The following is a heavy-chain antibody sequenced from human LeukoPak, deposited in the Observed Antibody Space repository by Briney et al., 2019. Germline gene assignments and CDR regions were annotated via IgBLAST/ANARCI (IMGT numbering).Heavy chain of an antibody. CDR2: ISSSSSYI. V-gene: IGHV3-21*01. Sequence: PGGSLRLSCAASGFTFSSYSMNWVRQAPGKGLEWVSSISSSSSYIYYADSVKGRFTISRDNAKNSLYLQMNSLRAEDTAVCYCARDRLALDDGFDYWGQGTLVTVSS. J-gene: IGHJ4*02. CDR3: ARDRLALDDGFDY. CDR1: GFTFSSYS. D-gene: IGHD4-17*01.